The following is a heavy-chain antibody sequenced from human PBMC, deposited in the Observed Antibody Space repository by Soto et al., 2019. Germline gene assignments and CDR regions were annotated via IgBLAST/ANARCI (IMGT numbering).Heavy chain of an antibody. D-gene: IGHD6-13*01. V-gene: IGHV3-9*01. J-gene: IGHJ4*02. CDR1: GFSFDDCA. Sequence: EVQLVESGGGLVQNGRSLRLSCAASGFSFDDCAMHWVRQAPGKGLEWVSGISWNSGSIGYADSVKGRFTISRDNAKNSLYLQMNSLRAEDTALYYCGKDMGPQIAAAGYYWGQGTLVTASS. CDR2: ISWNSGSI. CDR3: GKDMGPQIAAAGYY.